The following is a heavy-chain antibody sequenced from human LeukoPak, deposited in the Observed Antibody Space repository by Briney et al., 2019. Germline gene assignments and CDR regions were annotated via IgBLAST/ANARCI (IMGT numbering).Heavy chain of an antibody. CDR3: ARDSAFGYFDY. V-gene: IGHV1-46*01. CDR2: INPGGGST. CDR1: GGTFSSYA. J-gene: IGHJ4*02. Sequence: GASVKVSCKASGGTFSSYAISWVRQAPGQGLEWVGIINPGGGSTTYAQKFQGRVTMTRDTSTSTVYMDLISLRSEDTAVYYCARDSAFGYFDYWGQGTLVPISS. D-gene: IGHD2-15*01.